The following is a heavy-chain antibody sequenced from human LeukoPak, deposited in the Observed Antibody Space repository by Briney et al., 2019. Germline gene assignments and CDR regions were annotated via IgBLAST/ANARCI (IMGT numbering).Heavy chain of an antibody. CDR3: ARDNLVDGASPQEEAFDM. V-gene: IGHV3-74*01. Sequence: PVGSLRLSSAPSAFIFSQYWMHWVRPAPGKGLVGVSRINSEVSSISYADCVRGRVTVSRDNAKNTLYLQMNRLRAEDTAVYFCARDNLVDGASPQEEAFDMWGQGTMVTAS. D-gene: IGHD2-2*01. CDR2: INSEVSSI. CDR1: AFIFSQYW. J-gene: IGHJ3*02.